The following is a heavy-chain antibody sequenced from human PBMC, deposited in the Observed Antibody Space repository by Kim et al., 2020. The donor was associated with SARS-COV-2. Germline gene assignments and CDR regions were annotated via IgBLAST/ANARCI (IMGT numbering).Heavy chain of an antibody. Sequence: GESLKISCKGSGYSFTNHWIAWVRQMPGKGLEWMGIIYPGDSDTRYSPSFRGQVTMSADKSISTAYLQWSSLKASDTAMYYCGRHYSDSGGYFLYFDYWGQGTLLTVSS. CDR3: GRHYSDSGGYFLYFDY. V-gene: IGHV5-51*01. CDR2: IYPGDSDT. D-gene: IGHD3-22*01. CDR1: GYSFTNHW. J-gene: IGHJ4*02.